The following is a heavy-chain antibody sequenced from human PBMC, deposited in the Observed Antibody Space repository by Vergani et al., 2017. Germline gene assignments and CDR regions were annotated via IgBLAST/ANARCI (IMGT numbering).Heavy chain of an antibody. Sequence: EVQLVQSGAEVKKPGESLKISCKGSGYSFTSYWIGWVAHLPGKALEGMGIIYPGDSDTRYSPSFQGQVTIPADKSISTAYLQWSSLKASDTAMYYCARRGRYCSSTSCYGGDYYYGMDVWGQGTTVTVSS. V-gene: IGHV5-51*01. CDR2: IYPGDSDT. D-gene: IGHD2-2*01. CDR3: ARRGRYCSSTSCYGGDYYYGMDV. J-gene: IGHJ6*02. CDR1: GYSFTSYW.